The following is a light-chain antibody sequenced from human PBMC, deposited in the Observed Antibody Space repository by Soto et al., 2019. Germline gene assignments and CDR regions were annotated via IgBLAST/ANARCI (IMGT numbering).Light chain of an antibody. CDR3: SSYTTSSTLVV. V-gene: IGLV1-40*01. CDR2: EVS. J-gene: IGLJ3*02. Sequence: QSVLTQPPSVSGAPGQRVTISCIGSTSNIGAGYDVHWYQQFPGTAPKLMIYEVSYRPSGVSDRFSGSKSGNTASLTISGLQAEDEADYYCSSYTTSSTLVVFGGGTKLTVL. CDR1: TSNIGAGYD.